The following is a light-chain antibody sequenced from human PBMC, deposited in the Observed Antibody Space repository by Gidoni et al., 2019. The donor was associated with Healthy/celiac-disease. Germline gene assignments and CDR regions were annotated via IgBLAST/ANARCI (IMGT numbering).Light chain of an antibody. V-gene: IGKV3-20*01. Sequence: EIVLTQSPGTLSLSPGETATRSCRASQSVSSSYLAWYQQKPGQAPRLLIYGASSRATGIPDRFSGSGSGTDFTLTISRLEPEDFAVYYCQQYGNSFGQGTKLEIK. CDR1: QSVSSSY. CDR2: GAS. CDR3: QQYGNS. J-gene: IGKJ2*03.